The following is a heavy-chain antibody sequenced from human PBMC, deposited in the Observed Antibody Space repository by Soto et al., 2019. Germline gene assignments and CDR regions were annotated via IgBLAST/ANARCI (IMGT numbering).Heavy chain of an antibody. CDR3: ARLLRHNCYGMDV. D-gene: IGHD2-15*01. Sequence: QLQLQESGPGLVKPSETLSLTCTVSGGSISSSSYYWGWIRQPPGKGLEWIGSIYYSGSTYYNPSLKSRVTISVDTSKSHFSLKRSSVTAADTAVYYCARLLRHNCYGMDVWGQGTTVTVSS. V-gene: IGHV4-39*02. CDR2: IYYSGST. CDR1: GGSISSSSYY. J-gene: IGHJ6*02.